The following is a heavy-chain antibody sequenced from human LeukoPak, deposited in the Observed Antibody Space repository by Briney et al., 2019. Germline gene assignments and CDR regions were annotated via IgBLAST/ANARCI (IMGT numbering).Heavy chain of an antibody. CDR3: VRDRLRLGYERTNWFDP. CDR1: GYTFIDYY. V-gene: IGHV1-2*02. J-gene: IGHJ5*02. Sequence: ASVKVSCKASGYTFIDYYMHWVRQAPGQGLEWMGWINPNSGGTNYGQKFQGRVTMTRDTSINTGYMELSRLRSDDTAVYYCVRDRLRLGYERTNWFDPWGQGTLVTVSS. D-gene: IGHD2-15*01. CDR2: INPNSGGT.